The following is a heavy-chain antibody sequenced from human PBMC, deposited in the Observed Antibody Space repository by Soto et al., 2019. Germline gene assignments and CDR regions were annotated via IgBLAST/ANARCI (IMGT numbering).Heavy chain of an antibody. Sequence: GGSLRLSWAASGFTFSSYAMHWVRQAPGKGLEWVAVISYDGSNKYYADSVKGRFTISRDNSKNTLYLQMNSLSAEDTAVYYCARDQSYYYDSSGPTNWGQGTLVTASS. J-gene: IGHJ4*02. CDR1: GFTFSSYA. CDR2: ISYDGSNK. CDR3: ARDQSYYYDSSGPTN. D-gene: IGHD3-22*01. V-gene: IGHV3-30-3*01.